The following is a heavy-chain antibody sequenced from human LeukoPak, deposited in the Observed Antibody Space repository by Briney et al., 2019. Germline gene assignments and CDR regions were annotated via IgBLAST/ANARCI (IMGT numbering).Heavy chain of an antibody. J-gene: IGHJ4*02. CDR1: GGSISSSSYY. D-gene: IGHD3-10*01. CDR2: IYYSGST. Sequence: PSETLSLTCTVSGGSISSSSYYWGWIRQPPGKGLEWIGSIYYSGSTYYNPSLKSRVTISVDTSKNQFSLKLSSVTAADTAVYYCARMELGTYGSGSYYLGYWGQGTLVTVSS. CDR3: ARMELGTYGSGSYYLGY. V-gene: IGHV4-39*01.